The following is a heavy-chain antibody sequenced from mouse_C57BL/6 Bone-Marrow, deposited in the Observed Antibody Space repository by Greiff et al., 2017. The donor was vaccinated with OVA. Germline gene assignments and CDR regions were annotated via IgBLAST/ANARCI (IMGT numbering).Heavy chain of an antibody. V-gene: IGHV14-4*01. CDR3: TTGSNLFAY. D-gene: IGHD2-5*01. CDR2: IDPENGDT. CDR1: GFNIKDDY. J-gene: IGHJ3*01. Sequence: EVQVVESGAELVRPGASVKLSCTASGFNIKDDYMHWVKQRPEQGLEWIGWIDPENGDTEYASKFQGKATITADTSSNTAYLQLSSLTSEDTAVYYCTTGSNLFAYWGQGTLVTVSA.